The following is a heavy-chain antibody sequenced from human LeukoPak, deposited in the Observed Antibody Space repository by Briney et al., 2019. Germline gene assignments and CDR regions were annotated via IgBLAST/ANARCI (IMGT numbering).Heavy chain of an antibody. J-gene: IGHJ4*02. CDR1: GGSLSGYY. Sequence: SETLSLTCAVYGGSLSGYYWSWIRQPPGKGLEWIGEINHSGSTNYNPSLKSRVTISVDTSKNQFSLKLSSVTAADTAVYYCARFRGKKPYDYWGRGTLVTVSS. CDR3: ARFRGKKPYDY. V-gene: IGHV4-34*01. CDR2: INHSGST. D-gene: IGHD3-10*01.